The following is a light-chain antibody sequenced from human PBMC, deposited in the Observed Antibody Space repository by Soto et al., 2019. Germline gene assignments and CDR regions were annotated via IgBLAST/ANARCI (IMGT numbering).Light chain of an antibody. J-gene: IGKJ2*01. CDR3: QQYGSSPQYT. V-gene: IGKV3-20*01. CDR1: QSVRSSY. CDR2: GAS. Sequence: EIVLTQSPGTLSLSPGERATLSCRASQSVRSSYLAWYQQKPGQAPRLLIYGASSRATGIPDRFSRSGSGTDFTLTISRLEPEDFAVYYCQQYGSSPQYTFGQGTKLEIK.